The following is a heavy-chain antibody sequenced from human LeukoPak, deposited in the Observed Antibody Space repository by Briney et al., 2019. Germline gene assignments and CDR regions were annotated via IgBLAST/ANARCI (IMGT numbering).Heavy chain of an antibody. V-gene: IGHV4-34*01. CDR3: ARDSGSSSGSYYYFDY. D-gene: IGHD1-26*01. J-gene: IGHJ4*02. Sequence: PSETLSLTCAVYGGSFSGYYWSWIRQPPGKGLEWIGEIYHSGSTNYNPSLKSRVTISVDKSKNQFSLKLSSVTAADTAVYYCARDSGSSSGSYYYFDYWGQGTLVTVSS. CDR1: GGSFSGYY. CDR2: IYHSGST.